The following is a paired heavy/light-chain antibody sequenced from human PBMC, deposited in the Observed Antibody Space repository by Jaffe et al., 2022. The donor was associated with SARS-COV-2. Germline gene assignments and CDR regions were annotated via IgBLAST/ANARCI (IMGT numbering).Heavy chain of an antibody. V-gene: IGHV3-30*04. J-gene: IGHJ4*02. CDR3: ARGMYSSNWYGALDY. D-gene: IGHD6-13*01. CDR1: GFMFNYYA. Sequence: QVQLVESGGGVVQPGTSLRLSCAASGFMFNYYAMYWVRQAPGKGLEWVAVTSSDGSNKYYADSVKGRFTISRDISKTTLYLQMNSLRVEDTAVYYCARGMYSSNWYGALDYWGQGTLVTVSS. CDR2: TSSDGSNK.
Light chain of an antibody. J-gene: IGKJ3*01. CDR3: QQLNTYPFT. Sequence: DIQLTQSPSFLSASVGDRVTITCRASQGISSYLAWYQQKPGKAPKLLIYTTSTLLSGVPSRFSGSGSGTEFTLTISSLQPEDFATYYCQQLNTYPFTFGPGTKVDIK. V-gene: IGKV1-9*01. CDR1: QGISSY. CDR2: TTS.